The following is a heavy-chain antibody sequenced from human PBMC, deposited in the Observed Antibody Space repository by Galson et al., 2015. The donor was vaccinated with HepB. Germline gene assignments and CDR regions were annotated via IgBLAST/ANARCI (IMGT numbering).Heavy chain of an antibody. CDR1: GYTFTGYY. V-gene: IGHV1-2*02. CDR2: INPNSGGT. CDR3: ARGLLRFLEWFQGYNWFDP. Sequence: SVKVSCKASGYTFTGYYMHWVRQAPGQGLEWMGWINPNSGGTNYAQKFQGRVTMTRDTSISTAYMELSRLRSDDTAVYYCARGLLRFLEWFQGYNWFDPWGQGTLVTVSS. D-gene: IGHD3-3*01. J-gene: IGHJ5*02.